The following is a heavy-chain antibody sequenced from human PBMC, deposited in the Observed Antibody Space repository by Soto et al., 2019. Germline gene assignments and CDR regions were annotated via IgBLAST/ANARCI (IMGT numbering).Heavy chain of an antibody. CDR1: GYTFTDYY. D-gene: IGHD6-6*01. J-gene: IGHJ5*02. CDR3: ARARHPFNCFDR. CDR2: INLNSGDT. V-gene: IGHV1-2*02. Sequence: QVHLVQSGAEVKKPGASVRVSCKASGYTFTDYYMEWVRQSPGQGLEWMGWINLNSGDTNFAQQFQGRVTMTRDTASTTAYMDLTRLRSDDTAVYYCARARHPFNCFDRWGQGTLVTVSS.